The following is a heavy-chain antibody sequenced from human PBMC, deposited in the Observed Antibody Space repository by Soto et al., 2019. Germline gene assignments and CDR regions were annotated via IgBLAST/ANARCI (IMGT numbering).Heavy chain of an antibody. CDR3: ARGRGYSYGLDP. V-gene: IGHV4-30-4*01. D-gene: IGHD5-18*01. CDR2: ISYSGTT. CDR1: GGSISSYY. Sequence: TLSLTYTVSGGSISSYYWSWIRQPPGEGLEWIGFISYSGTTSYSPSLKSRVAISLDTSKNQFSLSLSSVTAADTAVYYCARGRGYSYGLDPWGQGTLVTVSS. J-gene: IGHJ5*02.